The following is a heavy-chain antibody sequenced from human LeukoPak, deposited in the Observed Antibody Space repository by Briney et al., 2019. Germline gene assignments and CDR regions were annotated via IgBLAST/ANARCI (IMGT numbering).Heavy chain of an antibody. J-gene: IGHJ1*01. CDR1: GFTLNNDW. CDR2: IKRETDGGTI. CDR3: TTDRYYDNSELQFQH. V-gene: IGHV3-15*01. D-gene: IGHD3-22*01. Sequence: GGSLRLSCAASGFTLNNDWMSWVRQAPVKGLEWLRRIKRETDGGTIDYAAPVKGRFTISRDDSRNTLYLQMDSLKIEDTAVYYCTTDRYYDNSELQFQHWGQGTLVTVSS.